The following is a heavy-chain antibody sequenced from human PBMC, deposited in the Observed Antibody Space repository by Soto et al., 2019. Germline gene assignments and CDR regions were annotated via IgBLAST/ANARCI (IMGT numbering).Heavy chain of an antibody. CDR1: GFTFSSYA. Sequence: GGSLRLSCAASGFTFSSYAMSWVRQAPGKGLEWVSAISGSGGSTYYAESVKGRFTISRDNFKNTLFLLMNSLRAEDTAVFYFAKGQDRTIFGVVIGDAFDIWGQGTMVTVSS. D-gene: IGHD3-3*01. J-gene: IGHJ3*02. V-gene: IGHV3-23*01. CDR3: AKGQDRTIFGVVIGDAFDI. CDR2: ISGSGGST.